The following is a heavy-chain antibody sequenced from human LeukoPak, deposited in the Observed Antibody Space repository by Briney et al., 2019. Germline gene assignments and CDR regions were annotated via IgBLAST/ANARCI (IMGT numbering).Heavy chain of an antibody. D-gene: IGHD3-22*01. CDR1: GYTFIGYY. CDR2: INPDSGGT. V-gene: IGHV1-2*02. J-gene: IGHJ4*02. Sequence: GASVKVSCKASGYTFIGYYMHWVRQAPGQGLEWMGWINPDSGGTNYAQQFQGRVTVTRDTSISTAYMDLSRLTSDDTAVYYCARRMAESYYGSSGYPSLGYWGQGTLVTVSS. CDR3: ARRMAESYYGSSGYPSLGY.